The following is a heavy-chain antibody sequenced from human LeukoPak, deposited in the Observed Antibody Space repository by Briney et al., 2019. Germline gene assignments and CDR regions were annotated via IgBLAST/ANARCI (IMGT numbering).Heavy chain of an antibody. Sequence: ASVKVSCKASGSTFTSYGISWVRQAPGQGLEWMGWISAYNGNTNYAQKLQGRVTMTTDTSTSTAYMELRSLRSDDTAVYYCAREILTGYYTHDAFDIWGQGTMVTVSS. J-gene: IGHJ3*02. D-gene: IGHD3-9*01. CDR2: ISAYNGNT. CDR1: GSTFTSYG. CDR3: AREILTGYYTHDAFDI. V-gene: IGHV1-18*01.